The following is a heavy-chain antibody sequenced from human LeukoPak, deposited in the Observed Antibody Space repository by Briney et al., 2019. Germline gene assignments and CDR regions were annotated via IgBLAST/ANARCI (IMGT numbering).Heavy chain of an antibody. CDR1: GFTFSDYY. CDR2: INSDGSST. Sequence: GGSLRLSCAASGFTFSDYYMSWIRQAPGKGLVWVSRINSDGSSTSYADSVKGRFTISRDNAKNTLYLQMNSLRAEDTAVYYCARVGRLRYFDCVDYWGQGTLVTVSS. V-gene: IGHV3-74*01. J-gene: IGHJ4*02. D-gene: IGHD3-9*01. CDR3: ARVGRLRYFDCVDY.